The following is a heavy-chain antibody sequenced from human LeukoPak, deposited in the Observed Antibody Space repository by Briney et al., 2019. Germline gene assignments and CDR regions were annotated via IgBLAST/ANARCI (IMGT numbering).Heavy chain of an antibody. CDR2: IGGSGGDT. J-gene: IGHJ6*02. CDR3: AGLKGMDV. V-gene: IGHV3-23*01. Sequence: GGSLRLSCAASGFTFSSSVMSWVRQAPGKGLEWVPSIGGSGGDTYYADSVKGRFTISRDNSKNTLHLQMNSLRAEDTAVYYCAGLKGMDVWGQGTTVTVFS. CDR1: GFTFSSSV.